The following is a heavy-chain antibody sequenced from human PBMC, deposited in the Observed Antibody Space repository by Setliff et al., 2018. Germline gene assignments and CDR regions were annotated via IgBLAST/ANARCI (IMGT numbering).Heavy chain of an antibody. D-gene: IGHD1-26*01. CDR2: IYTSGST. CDR1: GGSISSGSYY. Sequence: SETLSLTCTVSGGSISSGSYYWSWIRQPAGKGLEWIGHIYTSGSTNYNPSLKSRVTISVDTSKNQFSLKLSSATAADTAVYYCASTRREGSPRWYFDLWGRGTLVTVSS. V-gene: IGHV4-61*09. J-gene: IGHJ2*01. CDR3: ASTRREGSPRWYFDL.